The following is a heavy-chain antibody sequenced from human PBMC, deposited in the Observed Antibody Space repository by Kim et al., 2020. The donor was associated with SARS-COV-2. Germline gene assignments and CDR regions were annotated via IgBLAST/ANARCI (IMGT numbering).Heavy chain of an antibody. J-gene: IGHJ4*02. V-gene: IGHV3-30*04. D-gene: IGHD3-10*01. Sequence: GGSLRLSCAASGFTFSAHALHWVRQSPGKGLEWVALIAYEGSHIAYPDSVKVRFISARDNTKSTTYGQMNSLRPEDTAVYYCLAEIGSRSFDHWGQLNLVTVSS. CDR2: IAYEGSHI. CDR3: LAEIGSRSFDH. CDR1: GFTFSAHA.